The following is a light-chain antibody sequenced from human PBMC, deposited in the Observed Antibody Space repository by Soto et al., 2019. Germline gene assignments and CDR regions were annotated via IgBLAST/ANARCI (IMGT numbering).Light chain of an antibody. CDR2: RAS. Sequence: EIVMTQSPATLSVSPGERATLSCRASQSVSSNLAWYQQKPGQAPRLLIYRASTRATGIPARFSGSGSGTEFTLNISRLQSEDFAVYYCQQYNNWPRTFGQGSKVEIK. CDR3: QQYNNWPRT. J-gene: IGKJ1*01. V-gene: IGKV3-15*01. CDR1: QSVSSN.